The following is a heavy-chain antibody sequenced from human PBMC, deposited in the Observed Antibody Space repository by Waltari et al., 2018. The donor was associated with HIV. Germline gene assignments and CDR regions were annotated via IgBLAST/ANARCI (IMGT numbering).Heavy chain of an antibody. D-gene: IGHD4-17*01. V-gene: IGHV4-4*02. Sequence: QVQLQEAGTGLVRPSGTLFLTCGVTGGSIKSSKWWSWVGQPPGKGLEWIGDIHHSGNVNYNLSLKSRVAFSVDRSKNHFSLNLTSVTTADTATYFCARLRDYGDYGHYDFWGRGTLVVVSP. CDR3: ARLRDYGDYGHYDF. CDR1: GGSIKSSKW. J-gene: IGHJ4*02. CDR2: IHHSGNV.